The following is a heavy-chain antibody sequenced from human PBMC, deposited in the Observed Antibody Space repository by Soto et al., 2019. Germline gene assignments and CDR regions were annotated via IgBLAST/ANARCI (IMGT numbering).Heavy chain of an antibody. V-gene: IGHV3-74*01. J-gene: IGHJ4*02. D-gene: IGHD1-1*01. Sequence: DVQLVESGGGLVQPGGSLRLSCVDSGFTFDIYWMHWVRQVPGNGLVWVSRINSDGSSISYADSVKGRFTISRDNAKNTMYLQMNSLRGEDTAIYYCARDYAYNIDYRGQGTVVTVSS. CDR2: INSDGSSI. CDR3: ARDYAYNIDY. CDR1: GFTFDIYW.